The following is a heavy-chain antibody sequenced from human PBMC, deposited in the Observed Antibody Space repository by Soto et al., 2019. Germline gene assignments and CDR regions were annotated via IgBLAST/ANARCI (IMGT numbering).Heavy chain of an antibody. V-gene: IGHV4-39*01. CDR3: SWHPATGYTSGYLRLDYFDF. CDR1: GGLISSSGYY. CDR2: IYYSGNT. J-gene: IGHJ4*02. D-gene: IGHD6-19*01. Sequence: PSETLSLTCTVSGGLISSSGYYWGWVRQPPGKGLEWIGSIYYSGNTDYNPPLKSRVRISVDRSKNQFSLELSSVTAADTAVYYFSWHPATGYTSGYLRLDYFDFWGQGTPVTVSS.